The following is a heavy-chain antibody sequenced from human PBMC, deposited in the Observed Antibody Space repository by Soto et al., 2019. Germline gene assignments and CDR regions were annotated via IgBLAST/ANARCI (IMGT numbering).Heavy chain of an antibody. CDR1: GFTFSSYA. D-gene: IGHD1-26*01. CDR3: ARDIVSRGAFDI. V-gene: IGHV3-23*01. J-gene: IGHJ3*02. CDR2: ISGSGGST. Sequence: AGGSLRLSCAASGFTFSSYAMTWVRQAPGRGLEWVSSISGSGGSTYYADSGKGRFTISRDNSKNTLYLQMNSLRAEDTAVYYCARDIVSRGAFDIWGQGTMVTVSS.